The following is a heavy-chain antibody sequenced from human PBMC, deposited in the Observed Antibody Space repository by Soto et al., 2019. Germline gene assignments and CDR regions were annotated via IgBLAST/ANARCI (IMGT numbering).Heavy chain of an antibody. CDR3: ARGFRVAATRWWFDP. D-gene: IGHD2-15*01. V-gene: IGHV1-3*01. Sequence: ASVKVSCKASGYTFTGYAIHWVRQAPGQRLEWMGWINAGNGNTNYAQKLQGRVTMTTDTSTSTAYMELRSLRSDDTAVYYCARGFRVAATRWWFDPWGQGTLVTVSS. CDR2: INAGNGNT. J-gene: IGHJ5*02. CDR1: GYTFTGYA.